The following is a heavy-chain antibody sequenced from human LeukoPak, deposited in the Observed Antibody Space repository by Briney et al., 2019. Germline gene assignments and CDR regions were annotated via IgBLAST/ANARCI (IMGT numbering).Heavy chain of an antibody. J-gene: IGHJ4*02. CDR2: IYCSGST. D-gene: IGHD6-13*01. CDR3: ARLQAAGTTYFDY. CDR1: GGSISSYY. Sequence: SETLSLTCTVSGGSISSYYWSWIRQPPGKGLEWIGYIYCSGSTNYNPSLKSRVTISVDTSKNQFSLRLSSVTAADTAVYYCARLQAAGTTYFDYWGQGTLVTVSS. V-gene: IGHV4-59*08.